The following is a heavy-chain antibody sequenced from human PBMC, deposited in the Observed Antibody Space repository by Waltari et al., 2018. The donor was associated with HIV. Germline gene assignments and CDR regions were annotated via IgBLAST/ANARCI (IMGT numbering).Heavy chain of an antibody. CDR3: ARDYNYAPDY. J-gene: IGHJ4*02. CDR1: GFTFKNFA. V-gene: IGHV3-33*01. CDR2: IYYDGSKK. Sequence: VQPGRSLRLSCAASGFTFKNFAMNWVRQAPGKGLEWVGNIYYDGSKKFYGDSVRGRFTISRDNSKQILYLQMNSLRVEDTALYYCARDYNYAPDYWGQGTLVVVSS. D-gene: IGHD5-18*01.